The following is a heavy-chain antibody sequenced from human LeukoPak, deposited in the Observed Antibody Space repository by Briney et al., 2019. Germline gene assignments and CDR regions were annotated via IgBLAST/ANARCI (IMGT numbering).Heavy chain of an antibody. D-gene: IGHD3-10*01. CDR1: GYTFTDYL. V-gene: IGHV1-18*01. Sequence: GASVKVSCKASGYTFTDYLINWVRQAPGQGLEGGGSISTKNGYPKLAQKFQGRVAMTKDTSANTIYMDLKSLTFDDTAVYYCAREKLWFGEFPFDNWGQGTLVSVSS. CDR2: ISTKNGYP. CDR3: AREKLWFGEFPFDN. J-gene: IGHJ4*02.